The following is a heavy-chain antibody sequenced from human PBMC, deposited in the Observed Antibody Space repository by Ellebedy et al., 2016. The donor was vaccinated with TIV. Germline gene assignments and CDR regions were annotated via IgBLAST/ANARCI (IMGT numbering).Heavy chain of an antibody. J-gene: IGHJ4*02. CDR2: IKQDGSEK. CDR1: GFTFSSYW. D-gene: IGHD1-26*01. Sequence: PGGSLRLSCAASGFTFSSYWMSRVRQAPGKGLEWVANIKQDGSEKYYVDSVKGRFTISRDNAKNSLYLQMNSLRAEDTAVYYCARDGWELWTDGVFDYWGQGTLVTVSS. V-gene: IGHV3-7*03. CDR3: ARDGWELWTDGVFDY.